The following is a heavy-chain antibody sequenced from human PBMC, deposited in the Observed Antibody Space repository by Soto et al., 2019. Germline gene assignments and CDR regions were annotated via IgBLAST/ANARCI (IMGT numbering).Heavy chain of an antibody. CDR3: ARATAMVRTGDYYYGMDV. CDR1: GGTFSSYA. J-gene: IGHJ6*02. Sequence: SVKVSCKASGGTFSSYAISWVRQAPGQGLEWMGGIIPIFGTANYAQKFQGRVTITADESTSTAYMELSSLRSEDTAVYYCARATAMVRTGDYYYGMDVWGQGTTVTVSS. V-gene: IGHV1-69*13. CDR2: IIPIFGTA. D-gene: IGHD5-18*01.